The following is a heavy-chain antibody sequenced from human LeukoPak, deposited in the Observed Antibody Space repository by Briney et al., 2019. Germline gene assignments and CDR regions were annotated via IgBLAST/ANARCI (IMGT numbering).Heavy chain of an antibody. J-gene: IGHJ4*02. Sequence: ASVKVSCKASGYTFTVYAMHWVCQAPGQRLEWMGWINADNGNTKYSQRFQGRVTITRDTSASTAYMELSGLRSEDTSVYYCAREEAGPTACYFDYWGQGTLVTVSS. V-gene: IGHV1-3*01. CDR3: AREEAGPTACYFDY. D-gene: IGHD4-17*01. CDR1: GYTFTVYA. CDR2: INADNGNT.